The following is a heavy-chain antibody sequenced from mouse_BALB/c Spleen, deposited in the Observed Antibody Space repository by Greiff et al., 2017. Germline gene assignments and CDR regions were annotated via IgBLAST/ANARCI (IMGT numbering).Heavy chain of an antibody. CDR2: ISSGGST. Sequence: DVMLVESGGGLVKPGGSLKLSCAASGFTFSSYAMSWVRQTPEKRLEWVASISSGGSTYYPDTMERRFIISRDNTKKTLYLQMSSLRSEDTALYYCGWCAYWGQGTLVTVSA. CDR1: GFTFSSYA. V-gene: IGHV5-6-5*01. J-gene: IGHJ3*01. CDR3: GWCAY.